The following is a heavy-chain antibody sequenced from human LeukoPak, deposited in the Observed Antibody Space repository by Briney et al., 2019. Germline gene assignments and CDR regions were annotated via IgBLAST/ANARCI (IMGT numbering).Heavy chain of an antibody. CDR1: GYSISSGHY. CDR3: ARPQGGTTPYDAFDI. CDR2: IYHSGST. D-gene: IGHD2-15*01. V-gene: IGHV4-38-2*01. J-gene: IGHJ3*02. Sequence: SETLSLTCAVSGYSISSGHYWGWIRQPPGKGLEWIGSIYHSGSTHYNPSLKSRVTISVDTSKNQFSLKLSSVTAADTAVYYCARPQGGTTPYDAFDIWGQGTMVTVSS.